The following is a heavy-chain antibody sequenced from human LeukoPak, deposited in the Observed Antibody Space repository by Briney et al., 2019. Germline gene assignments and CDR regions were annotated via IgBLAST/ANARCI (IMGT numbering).Heavy chain of an antibody. V-gene: IGHV3-66*02. J-gene: IGHJ3*01. D-gene: IGHD3-22*01. CDR3: ARLDDSNSRRPENDASDV. CDR2: IYSGGDT. CDR1: GSTVKRNY. Sequence: GGSLRLSCAVSGSTVKRNYMSWARQAPGKGLEWVSVIYSGGDTYYPDSVTGRFTISRDNSKNTVYLQMNNLRPEDTAVYYCARLDDSNSRRPENDASDVWGQGTTVTVSS.